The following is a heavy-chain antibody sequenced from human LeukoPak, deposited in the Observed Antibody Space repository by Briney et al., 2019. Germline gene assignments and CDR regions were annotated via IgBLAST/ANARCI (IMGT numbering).Heavy chain of an antibody. CDR1: GGSFSGYY. CDR2: IYTSGST. D-gene: IGHD3-3*01. J-gene: IGHJ4*02. V-gene: IGHV4-4*07. Sequence: SETLSLTCAVYGGSFSGYYWSWIRQPAGKGLEWIGRIYTSGSTNYNPSLKSRVTMSVDTSKNQFSLKLSSVTAADTAVYYCARDGTSITIFGVVIIPGFDYWGQGTLVTVSS. CDR3: ARDGTSITIFGVVIIPGFDY.